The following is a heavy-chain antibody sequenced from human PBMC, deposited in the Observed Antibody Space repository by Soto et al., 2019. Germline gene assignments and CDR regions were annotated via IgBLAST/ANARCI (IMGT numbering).Heavy chain of an antibody. J-gene: IGHJ5*02. CDR3: ARVYPQDILTGYYRNWFDP. CDR2: IYYSGST. V-gene: IGHV4-39*01. D-gene: IGHD3-9*01. CDR1: GGSISSSSYY. Sequence: SETLSLTCTVSGGSISSSSYYWGWIRQPPGKGLEWIGSIYYSGSTYYNPSLKSRVTISVDTSKNQFSLKLSSVTAADTAVYYCARVYPQDILTGYYRNWFDPWGQGTLVTVSS.